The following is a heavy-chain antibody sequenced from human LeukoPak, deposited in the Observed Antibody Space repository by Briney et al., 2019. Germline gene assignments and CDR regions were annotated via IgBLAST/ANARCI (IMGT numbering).Heavy chain of an antibody. Sequence: GGSLRLFCAASRYTFSNYSMNWVRQAPGKGLEWVSSISSSSRYIYYADSVKGRFTISRDNAKNSLYLQMNSLRAEDTAVYYCARSMAQDVDAFDIWGQGTMVTVSS. J-gene: IGHJ3*02. D-gene: IGHD2-21*01. CDR1: RYTFSNYS. CDR2: ISSSSRYI. CDR3: ARSMAQDVDAFDI. V-gene: IGHV3-21*01.